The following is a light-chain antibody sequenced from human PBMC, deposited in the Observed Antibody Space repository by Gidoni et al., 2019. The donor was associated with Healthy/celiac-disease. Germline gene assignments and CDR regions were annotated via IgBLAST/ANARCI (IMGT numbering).Light chain of an antibody. J-gene: IGKJ4*01. CDR3: QQRSNWPPLT. CDR2: DAS. Sequence: EIVLTQSPATLSLSPGERATLSCRASQSVSSYLAWYQQKPGQAPRLLIYDASNRATGIQARFSGSGSGTDFTLTISSLEPEDFAVYYCQQRSNWPPLTFXGXTKVEIK. CDR1: QSVSSY. V-gene: IGKV3-11*01.